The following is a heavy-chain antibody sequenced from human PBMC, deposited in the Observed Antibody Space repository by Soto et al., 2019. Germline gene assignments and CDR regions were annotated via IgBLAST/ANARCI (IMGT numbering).Heavy chain of an antibody. V-gene: IGHV4-31*03. CDR3: ARRPTGSGISFFDY. CDR1: AGSITSDEYY. D-gene: IGHD3-10*01. J-gene: IGHJ4*02. Sequence: QVQLQESGPGLVKPSQTLSLTCTVSAGSITSDEYYWNWIRYRPGKGLELIGFIHHTGSTFYNPSLESRASISIDTSESQFSLNLASVTVADTAVYYCARRPTGSGISFFDYWGPGTLVTVSS. CDR2: IHHTGST.